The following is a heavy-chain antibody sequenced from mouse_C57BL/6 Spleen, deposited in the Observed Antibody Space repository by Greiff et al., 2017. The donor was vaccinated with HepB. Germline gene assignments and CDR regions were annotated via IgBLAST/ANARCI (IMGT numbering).Heavy chain of an antibody. CDR2: INPNNGGT. J-gene: IGHJ2*01. CDR3: ARNFYYDYGGLSFDY. D-gene: IGHD2-4*01. CDR1: GYTFTDYY. V-gene: IGHV1-26*01. Sequence: EVQLQQSGPELVKPGASVKISCKASGYTFTDYYMNWVKQSHGKSLEWIGDINPNNGGTSYNQKFKGKATLTVDKSSSTAYMELRSLTSEDSAVYYCARNFYYDYGGLSFDYWGQGTTLTVSS.